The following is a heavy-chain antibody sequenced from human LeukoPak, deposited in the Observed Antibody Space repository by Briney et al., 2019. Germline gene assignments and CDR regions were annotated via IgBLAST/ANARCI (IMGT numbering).Heavy chain of an antibody. V-gene: IGHV3-30*03. CDR3: ARDEPGIAVDVGVY. Sequence: GGSLRLSCAASGFTFSRYGMHWVRQAPGKGLEWVAVISYDGSNKYYADSVKGRFTISRDNSKNSLYLQMNSLRAEDTAVYYCARDEPGIAVDVGVYWGQGTLVTVSS. D-gene: IGHD6-19*01. CDR2: ISYDGSNK. J-gene: IGHJ4*02. CDR1: GFTFSRYG.